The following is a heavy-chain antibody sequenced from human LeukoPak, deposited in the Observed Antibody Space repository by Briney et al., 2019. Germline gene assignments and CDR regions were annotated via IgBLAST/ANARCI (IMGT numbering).Heavy chain of an antibody. J-gene: IGHJ4*02. CDR3: AKGFMIRGVIYFDY. D-gene: IGHD3-10*01. CDR2: ISGSGDNT. V-gene: IGHV3-23*01. CDR1: GFTFSTYS. Sequence: PGGSLRLSCAASGFTFSTYSMTWVCQGPGKGLEWVSAISGSGDNTYYADSVKGRFTISRDNSKNTLYLQMNSLRAEDTAVYYCAKGFMIRGVIYFDYWGQGTLVTVSS.